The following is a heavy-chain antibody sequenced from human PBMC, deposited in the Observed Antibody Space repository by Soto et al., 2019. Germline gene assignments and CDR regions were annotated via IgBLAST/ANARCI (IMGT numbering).Heavy chain of an antibody. CDR1: GDSISNLDYF. D-gene: IGHD7-27*01. J-gene: IGHJ5*01. CDR3: ARGRYCLTGRCFPNWFDS. Sequence: LSLTCSVSGDSISNLDYFWAWIRQPPGQALEYIGYIYKSATTYYNPSLESRVAISVDTSKSQFSLNVTSVTAADTAVYFCARGRYCLTGRCFPNWFDSWGQGALVTVSS. CDR2: IYKSATT. V-gene: IGHV4-30-4*01.